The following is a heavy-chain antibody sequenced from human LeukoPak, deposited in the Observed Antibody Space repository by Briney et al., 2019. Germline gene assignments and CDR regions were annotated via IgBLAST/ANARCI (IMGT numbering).Heavy chain of an antibody. CDR1: GGSISSSSYY. Sequence: SETLFLTCTVSGGSISSSSYYWGWIRQPPGKGLEWIGSIYYSGSTYYNPSLKSRVTISVDTSKNQFSLKLSSVTAADTAVYYCARGKIGGYDSSGYFDPWGQGTLVTVSS. CDR3: ARGKIGGYDSSGYFDP. D-gene: IGHD3-22*01. V-gene: IGHV4-39*07. CDR2: IYYSGST. J-gene: IGHJ5*02.